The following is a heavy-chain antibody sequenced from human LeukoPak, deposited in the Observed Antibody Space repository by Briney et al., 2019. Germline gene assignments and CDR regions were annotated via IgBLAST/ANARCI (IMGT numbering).Heavy chain of an antibody. V-gene: IGHV4-31*03. Sequence: SETLSLTCTVSGGSISSGGYYWSCIRPHPGQGLEWIGYIYYSGRTYYNPSLKSRVAISLETSKNQLSLKLSSVTAADTAVYYCARGPTSVVADYWGQGTLVTVSS. CDR1: GGSISSGGYY. CDR3: ARGPTSVVADY. J-gene: IGHJ4*02. CDR2: IYYSGRT. D-gene: IGHD2-21*01.